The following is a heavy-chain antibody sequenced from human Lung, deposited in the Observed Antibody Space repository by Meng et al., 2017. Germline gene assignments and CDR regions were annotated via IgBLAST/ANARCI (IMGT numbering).Heavy chain of an antibody. Sequence: GATGGGLFQPGGPLTLSCAASGFTFRTHWMHWVRQAPGKGLEWVSRITGDGSSTIYADSVQGRFTMSRDNAKNTLSLQMNSLRAEDTAVYYCARGGVTTDDWGQGTLVTVSS. CDR2: ITGDGSST. J-gene: IGHJ4*02. CDR3: ARGGVTTDD. CDR1: GFTFRTHW. V-gene: IGHV3-74*01. D-gene: IGHD4-17*01.